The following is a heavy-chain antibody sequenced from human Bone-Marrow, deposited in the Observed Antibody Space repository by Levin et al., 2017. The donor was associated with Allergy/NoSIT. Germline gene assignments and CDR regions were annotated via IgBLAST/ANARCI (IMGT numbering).Heavy chain of an antibody. Sequence: SLTLSLTCTVSGGSISSYYWSWIRQPPGKGLEWIGYIYYSGSTNYNPSLKSRVTISVDTSKNQFSLKLSSVTAADTAVYYCARDGWGRGLRFVEWLSDPDAFDIWGQGTMVTVSS. CDR1: GGSISSYY. J-gene: IGHJ3*02. CDR3: ARDGWGRGLRFVEWLSDPDAFDI. D-gene: IGHD3-3*01. V-gene: IGHV4-59*01. CDR2: IYYSGST.